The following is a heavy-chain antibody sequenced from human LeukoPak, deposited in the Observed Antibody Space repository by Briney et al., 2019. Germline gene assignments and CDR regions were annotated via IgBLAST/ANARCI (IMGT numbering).Heavy chain of an antibody. V-gene: IGHV3-48*03. CDR3: ARGSGYSYGYFDY. CDR1: GFTFSSYE. J-gene: IGHJ4*02. D-gene: IGHD5-18*01. Sequence: GGSLRLSCAASGFTFSSYEMNWVRQAPGKGLEWVSYIGSSGSTIYYADSVKGRFTISRDNAKNSLYLQMNSLRAEDTAVYYCARGSGYSYGYFDYWGQGTLVTVSS. CDR2: IGSSGSTI.